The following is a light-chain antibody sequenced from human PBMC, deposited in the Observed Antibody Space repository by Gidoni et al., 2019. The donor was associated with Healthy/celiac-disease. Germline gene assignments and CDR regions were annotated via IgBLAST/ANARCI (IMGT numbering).Light chain of an antibody. V-gene: IGLV3-1*01. Sequence: SYELTQPPSVSVSPGQTASITCSGDKLGDNYACWYQQKPGQSPVLVIYQDSKRPSGIPERFSGSNSGNTATLTISGTQAMDEADYYCQAWDSSTASWVFGGGTKLTVL. CDR1: KLGDNY. CDR2: QDS. J-gene: IGLJ3*02. CDR3: QAWDSSTASWV.